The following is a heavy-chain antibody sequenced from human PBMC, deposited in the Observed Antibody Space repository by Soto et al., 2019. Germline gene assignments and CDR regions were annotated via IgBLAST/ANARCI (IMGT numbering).Heavy chain of an antibody. J-gene: IGHJ4*02. Sequence: QITLKESGPPLVKPTQTLTLTCTFSGFSLSTSGVGVGWIRQPPGKALEWLALIYWDDDKRYSPSLKSRLTIXMDLSXXQVVLTMTNMDPVDTATYYCAHRPRGYSSGWPFDYWGQGTLVTVSS. V-gene: IGHV2-5*02. CDR1: GFSLSTSGVG. CDR3: AHRPRGYSSGWPFDY. CDR2: IYWDDDK. D-gene: IGHD6-19*01.